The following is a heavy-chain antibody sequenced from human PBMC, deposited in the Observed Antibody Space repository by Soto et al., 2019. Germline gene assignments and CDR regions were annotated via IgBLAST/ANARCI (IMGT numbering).Heavy chain of an antibody. J-gene: IGHJ4*02. V-gene: IGHV1-46*01. CDR2: ISANDGNT. CDR1: GYTFTSYY. Sequence: ASVKVSCKASGYTFTSYYMRWVRQAPGKGLEWMGIISANDGNTSYAQKFQGRVTMTTDTSTSTAYMELRSLRSDDTAVYYCATSPGSMVRGVINLPSDYWGQGTLVTVSS. CDR3: ATSPGSMVRGVINLPSDY. D-gene: IGHD3-10*01.